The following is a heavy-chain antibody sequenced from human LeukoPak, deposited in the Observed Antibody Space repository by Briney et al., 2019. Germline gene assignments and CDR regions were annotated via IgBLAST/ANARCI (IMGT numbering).Heavy chain of an antibody. D-gene: IGHD2-21*02. V-gene: IGHV3-21*01. CDR3: ARMPNKLLFMDV. Sequence: PGGSLRLSCAASGFTFSIYSMNWVRQAPGKGLEWVSSISSSSSYIYYADSVKGRFTISRDNAKNSLYLQMNSLRAEDTAVYYCARMPNKLLFMDVWGKGTTVTVSS. CDR2: ISSSSSYI. CDR1: GFTFSIYS. J-gene: IGHJ6*03.